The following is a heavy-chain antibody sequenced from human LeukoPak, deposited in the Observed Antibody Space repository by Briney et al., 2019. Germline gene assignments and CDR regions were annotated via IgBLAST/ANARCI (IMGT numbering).Heavy chain of an antibody. CDR2: IYTSGST. V-gene: IGHV4-4*09. CDR3: ARHRSPTSPSFFDS. Sequence: SETLSLTCTVPGGSISDYYWSWVRPPPGKGLEWLGYIYTSGSTNYNPSLKSRVTISADTSKNQFSLKLTSVTAAATAVYYCARHRSPTSPSFFDSWGQGTLVTVSS. CDR1: GGSISDYY. D-gene: IGHD6-6*01. J-gene: IGHJ5*01.